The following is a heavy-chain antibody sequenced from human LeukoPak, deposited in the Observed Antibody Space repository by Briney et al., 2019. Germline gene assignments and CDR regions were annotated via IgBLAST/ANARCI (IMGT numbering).Heavy chain of an antibody. D-gene: IGHD3-10*01. CDR3: ARESNHFRGVRLDY. CDR2: IIPIFGTA. CDR1: GGTFSSYA. V-gene: IGHV1-69*13. Sequence: SVKVSCKASGGTFSSYAISWVRQAPGRGLEWMGGIIPIFGTANYAQKFQGRVTITADESTSTAYMELSSLRSEDTAVYYCARESNHFRGVRLDYWGQGTLVTVSS. J-gene: IGHJ4*02.